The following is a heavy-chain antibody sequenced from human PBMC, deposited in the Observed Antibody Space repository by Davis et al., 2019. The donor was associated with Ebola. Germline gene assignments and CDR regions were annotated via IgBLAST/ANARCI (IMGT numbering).Heavy chain of an antibody. CDR2: ITNNGGST. J-gene: IGHJ4*02. CDR1: GFMFSSYT. CDR3: ARASELGYGSGTYYNAIDY. V-gene: IGHV3-64*04. D-gene: IGHD3-10*01. Sequence: GGSLRLSCSVSGFMFSSYTMHWVRQAPGKGLQYVSGITNNGGSTYYADSVRGRFSVSRDNSKNTVYLQLNSLRTHDTAVYYCARASELGYGSGTYYNAIDYWGQGALVSVSS.